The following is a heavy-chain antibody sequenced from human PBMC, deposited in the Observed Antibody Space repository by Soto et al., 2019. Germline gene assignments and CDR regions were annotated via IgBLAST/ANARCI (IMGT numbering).Heavy chain of an antibody. CDR1: GFTFSSYW. V-gene: IGHV3-7*01. D-gene: IGHD3-22*01. CDR3: ARDIYVYYDSSGYRIH. Sequence: GGSLRLSCAASGFTFSSYWMSWVRQAPGKGLEWVANIKQGGSEKYYVDSVKGRFTISRDNAKNSLYLQMNSLRAEDTAVYYCARDIYVYYDSSGYRIHWGQGTLVTVSS. CDR2: IKQGGSEK. J-gene: IGHJ4*02.